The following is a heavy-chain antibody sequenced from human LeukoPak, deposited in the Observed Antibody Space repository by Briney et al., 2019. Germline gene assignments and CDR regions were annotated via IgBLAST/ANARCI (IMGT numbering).Heavy chain of an antibody. Sequence: GGSLRLSCAASGFTFSSYAISWVRQAPGKGLEWVSAISGSGGSTYYADSVKGRFTISRDNSKNTLYLQMNSLRAEDTAVYYCAKDGSYYYDSSGCYYVLVPGGYDAFDIWGQGTMVTVSS. V-gene: IGHV3-23*01. D-gene: IGHD3-22*01. CDR1: GFTFSSYA. CDR3: AKDGSYYYDSSGCYYVLVPGGYDAFDI. CDR2: ISGSGGST. J-gene: IGHJ3*02.